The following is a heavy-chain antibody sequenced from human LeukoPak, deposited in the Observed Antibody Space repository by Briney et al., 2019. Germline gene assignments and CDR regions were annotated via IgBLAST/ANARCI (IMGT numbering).Heavy chain of an antibody. CDR3: ARKRGFDY. CDR2: IWYDGSTK. J-gene: IGHJ4*02. CDR1: GFTSSSYG. D-gene: IGHD5-24*01. V-gene: IGHV3-33*01. Sequence: GGSLRLSCAASGFTSSSYGMHWVRQAPGKGLEWVAIIWYDGSTKYYADSVKGRFTISRDNSRNTLHLQMNSLRAEDTAVYYCARKRGFDYWGQGTLVTVSS.